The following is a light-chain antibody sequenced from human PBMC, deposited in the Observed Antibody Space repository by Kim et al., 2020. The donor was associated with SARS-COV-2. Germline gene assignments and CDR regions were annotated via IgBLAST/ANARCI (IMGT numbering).Light chain of an antibody. CDR2: AAA. J-gene: IGKJ2*02. Sequence: DIQLTQSPSSLSASEGDRVTITCRASQSISTYLNWFKQEPSRAPKLLIYAAAHLQRGVPSRFSGSGYGTQFTLTISSLQREDFAAYCYQQRQTSPWTFGQGTKLEI. CDR3: QQRQTSPWT. CDR1: QSISTY. V-gene: IGKV1-39*01.